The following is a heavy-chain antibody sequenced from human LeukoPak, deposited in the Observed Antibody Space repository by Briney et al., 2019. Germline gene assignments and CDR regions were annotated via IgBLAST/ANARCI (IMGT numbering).Heavy chain of an antibody. J-gene: IGHJ3*02. CDR2: IDSGGSNT. CDR1: GFTFSSYW. D-gene: IGHD7-27*01. V-gene: IGHV3-74*01. Sequence: PGGSLRLSCAASGFTFSSYWMHWARQTPGKGLVWVSRIDSGGSNTRYADSVKGRFTISRDNAKNSLYLQMNSLRAEDTAVYYCARDLGSRDAFDIWGQGTIVTVSS. CDR3: ARDLGSRDAFDI.